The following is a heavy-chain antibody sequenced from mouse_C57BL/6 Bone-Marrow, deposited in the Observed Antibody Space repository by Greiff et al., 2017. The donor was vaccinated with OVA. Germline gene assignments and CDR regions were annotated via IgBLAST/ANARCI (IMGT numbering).Heavy chain of an antibody. CDR2: IYPGGGYT. V-gene: IGHV1-63*01. CDR1: GYTFTNYW. J-gene: IGHJ1*03. CDR3: ERTYYGSSNWYFDV. D-gene: IGHD1-1*01. Sequence: QVQLKESGAELVRPGTSVKMSCKASGYTFTNYWIGWAKQRPGHGLEWIGDIYPGGGYTNYNEKFKGKATLTVDKSSSTAYMQFSSLTSEDSAIYYGERTYYGSSNWYFDVWGTGTAVTVSS.